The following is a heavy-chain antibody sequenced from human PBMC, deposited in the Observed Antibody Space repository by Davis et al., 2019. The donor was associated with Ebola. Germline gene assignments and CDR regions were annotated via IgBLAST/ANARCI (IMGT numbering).Heavy chain of an antibody. Sequence: GESLKISCAASGFTFSSYGMHWVRQAPGKGLEWVAVISYDGSNKYYADSVKGRFTISRDNSKNTLYLQMNSLRAEDTAVYYCANSRFGESHFDYWGQGTLVTVSS. CDR1: GFTFSSYG. D-gene: IGHD3-10*01. CDR3: ANSRFGESHFDY. J-gene: IGHJ4*02. CDR2: ISYDGSNK. V-gene: IGHV3-30*18.